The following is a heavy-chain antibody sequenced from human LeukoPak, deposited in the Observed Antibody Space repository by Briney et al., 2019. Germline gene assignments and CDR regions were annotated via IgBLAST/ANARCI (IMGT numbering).Heavy chain of an antibody. J-gene: IGHJ3*02. CDR3: ASADSSAWYGGAFDI. CDR1: GFTVITNY. CDR2: IYSGGST. D-gene: IGHD6-19*01. V-gene: IGHV3-53*01. Sequence: GGSLRLSCAASGFTVITNYMSWVRQAPGKGLEWVSVIYSGGSTYYADSVKGRFTISRDNSKNTLYLQMNSLRAEDTAVYYCASADSSAWYGGAFDIWGQGTMVTVSS.